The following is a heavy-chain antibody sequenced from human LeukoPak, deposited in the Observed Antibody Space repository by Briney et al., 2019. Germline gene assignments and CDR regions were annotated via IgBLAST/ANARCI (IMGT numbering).Heavy chain of an antibody. J-gene: IGHJ4*02. V-gene: IGHV1-2*02. Sequence: ASVKVSCKASGYTFTGYYMHWVRQAPGQGLEWMGWINPNSGGTNYAQKFQGRVTMTRDTSISTAYMELSSLRSEDTAVYYCARDRRYSSSSRYFDYWGQGTLVTVSS. D-gene: IGHD6-6*01. CDR1: GYTFTGYY. CDR3: ARDRRYSSSSRYFDY. CDR2: INPNSGGT.